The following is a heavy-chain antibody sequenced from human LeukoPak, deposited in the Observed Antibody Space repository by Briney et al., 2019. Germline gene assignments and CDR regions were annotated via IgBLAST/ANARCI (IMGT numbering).Heavy chain of an antibody. J-gene: IGHJ3*02. D-gene: IGHD3-10*01. V-gene: IGHV3-30*03. CDR2: ISYDGSNK. CDR1: GFTFSHYG. CDR3: ARAGSWSYYRVAFDI. Sequence: GGSLRLSCAASGFTFSHYGMHWVRQAPGKGLEWVAVISYDGSNKYYTDSVKGRFTISRDNSKNTLYLQMNSLRAEDTAVYYCARAGSWSYYRVAFDIWGQGTMVTVSS.